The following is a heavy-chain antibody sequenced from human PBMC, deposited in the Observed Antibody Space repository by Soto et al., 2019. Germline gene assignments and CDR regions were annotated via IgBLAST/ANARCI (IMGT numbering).Heavy chain of an antibody. V-gene: IGHV1-69*02. CDR1: GGTFSSYT. CDR2: IIPILGIA. J-gene: IGHJ3*02. Sequence: SVKVSCKASGGTFSSYTISWVRQAPGQGLEWMGRIIPILGIANYAQKFQGRVTITADKSTSTAYMELSSLRSEDMAVYYCASSTSPNDAFDIWGQGTMVTVSS. CDR3: ASSTSPNDAFDI.